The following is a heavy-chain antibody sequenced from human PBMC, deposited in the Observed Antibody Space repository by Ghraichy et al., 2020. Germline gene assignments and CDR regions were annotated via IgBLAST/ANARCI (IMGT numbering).Heavy chain of an antibody. V-gene: IGHV4-59*01. CDR3: ARGWEQWLTPFDY. D-gene: IGHD6-19*01. CDR2: SYYSGTT. CDR1: GGSISSYY. J-gene: IGHJ4*02. Sequence: SETLSLTCTVSGGSISSYYWSWIRQPPGKGLEWIGYSYYSGTTNYNPSLKSRVTISVDTSKNQISLKLSSVTAADTAVYYCARGWEQWLTPFDYWGQGTLVTVSS.